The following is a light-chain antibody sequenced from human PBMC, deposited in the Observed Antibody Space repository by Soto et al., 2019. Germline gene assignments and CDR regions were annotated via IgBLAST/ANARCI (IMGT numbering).Light chain of an antibody. V-gene: IGKV3-15*01. Sequence: EIVMTQSPFTLSVSPGERATLSCRASQSVRSNLAWHQQKPGQAPRLLIYGASTRATGIPVRFSGSGSGTEFTLTISSLQSEDFAVYYCQQYNDWPPTFGQGTKVDIK. J-gene: IGKJ1*01. CDR3: QQYNDWPPT. CDR2: GAS. CDR1: QSVRSN.